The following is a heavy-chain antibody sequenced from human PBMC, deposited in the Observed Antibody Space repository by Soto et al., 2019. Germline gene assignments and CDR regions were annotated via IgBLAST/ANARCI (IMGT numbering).Heavy chain of an antibody. J-gene: IGHJ6*02. CDR1: GFTFTSSA. Sequence: GASVKVSCKASGFTFTSSAVQWVRQARGQRFEWIGWIVVGSGNTNYAQKFQERVTITRDMSTSTAYMELSSLRSEDTAVYYCARHNGPLYVGYYYDMDVWGQGTTVTVSS. CDR3: ARHNGPLYVGYYYDMDV. V-gene: IGHV1-58*01. CDR2: IVVGSGNT. D-gene: IGHD3-16*01.